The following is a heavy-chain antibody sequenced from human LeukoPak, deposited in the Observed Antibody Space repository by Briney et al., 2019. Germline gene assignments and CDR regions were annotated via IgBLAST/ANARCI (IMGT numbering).Heavy chain of an antibody. J-gene: IGHJ4*02. D-gene: IGHD3-3*01. CDR1: GGSISSSY. CDR2: IYTSGST. V-gene: IGHV4-4*07. CDR3: ARRVATSGNFFDY. Sequence: SETLSLTCTVSGGSISSSYWSWIRQPAGKGLEWIGRIYTSGSTNYNPSLKSRVTMSVDTSKNQFSLKLTSMTVADTAVYYCARRVATSGNFFDYWGPGTLVTVS.